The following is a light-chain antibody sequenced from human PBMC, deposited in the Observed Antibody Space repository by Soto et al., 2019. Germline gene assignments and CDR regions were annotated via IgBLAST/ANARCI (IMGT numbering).Light chain of an antibody. CDR1: QSVSSY. J-gene: IGKJ5*01. V-gene: IGKV3-11*01. CDR3: QQRHTRLLIT. CDR2: DAS. Sequence: RASQSVSSYLAWYQQKPGQAPRLLIYDASNRATGIPARFSVSASGTDLTLSISSLDPPAVPLFYSQQRHTRLLITFGQGTRLEIK.